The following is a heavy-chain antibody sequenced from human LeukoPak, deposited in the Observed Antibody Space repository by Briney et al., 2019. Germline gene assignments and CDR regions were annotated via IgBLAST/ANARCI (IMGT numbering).Heavy chain of an antibody. Sequence: PSETLSLTCTVSGGSISSYYWSWIRQPPGKGLEWIGYIYYSGSTNYNPSLKSRVTISVDTSKNRFSLKLSSVTAADTAVYYCARGGVISYYFDYWGQGTLVTVSS. V-gene: IGHV4-59*01. CDR2: IYYSGST. CDR1: GGSISSYY. CDR3: ARGGVISYYFDY. D-gene: IGHD3-16*02. J-gene: IGHJ4*02.